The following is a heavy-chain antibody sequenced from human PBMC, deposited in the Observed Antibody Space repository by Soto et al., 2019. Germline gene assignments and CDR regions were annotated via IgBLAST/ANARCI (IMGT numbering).Heavy chain of an antibody. Sequence: GGSLRLSCAASGFTFSSFAMNWVRQAPGKGLEWVSVISGGGGTTYYADSVKGRFTISRDNFKNTLYLQMDSLRAEDTALYYCAKAMSTPSRPRNYFDYWGQGTLVTVSP. D-gene: IGHD6-6*01. V-gene: IGHV3-23*01. CDR1: GFTFSSFA. CDR2: ISGGGGTT. J-gene: IGHJ4*02. CDR3: AKAMSTPSRPRNYFDY.